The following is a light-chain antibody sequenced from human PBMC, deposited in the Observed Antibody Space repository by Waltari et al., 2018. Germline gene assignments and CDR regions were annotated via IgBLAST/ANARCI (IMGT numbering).Light chain of an antibody. CDR3: MHALQTQLH. Sequence: IVMTQSALSLPVTPGEPAAISCRSSQSLLLSNGYNYLDWYLQKPGQSPQLLIYLGSNRASGVPDRFSGRASGTDFTLKISRVEAVDVGVYDCMHALQTQLHFGGGTKVEIK. V-gene: IGKV2-28*01. CDR2: LGS. J-gene: IGKJ4*01. CDR1: QSLLLSNGYNY.